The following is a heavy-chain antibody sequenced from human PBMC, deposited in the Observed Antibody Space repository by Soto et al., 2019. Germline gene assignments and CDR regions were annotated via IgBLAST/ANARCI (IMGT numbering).Heavy chain of an antibody. CDR3: ARHNYGSGSTYFAY. CDR2: IYYTGTT. D-gene: IGHD3-10*01. J-gene: IGHJ4*02. CDR1: GGSISPYY. V-gene: IGHV4-59*08. Sequence: SETLSLTCTVSGGSISPYYWSWIRQSPGKGLEWIGYIYYTGTTRYNPSLKSRVTILVDTSKNQFSLKLNSMTAADTAVYYCARHNYGSGSTYFAYWGQGTLVTVSA.